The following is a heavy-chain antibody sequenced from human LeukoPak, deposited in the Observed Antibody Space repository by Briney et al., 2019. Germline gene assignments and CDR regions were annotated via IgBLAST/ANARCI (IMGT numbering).Heavy chain of an antibody. Sequence: GGSLRLSCAASGFTLSSYGMHWVRQAPGKGLEWVAFIRYDGRNKYYADSVKGRFTISRDNSKNTLYLQMNSLRAEDTAVYYCAKDYTSSGWQFYFDYWGQGTLVTVSS. CDR3: AKDYTSSGWQFYFDY. D-gene: IGHD6-19*01. V-gene: IGHV3-30*02. CDR2: IRYDGRNK. J-gene: IGHJ4*02. CDR1: GFTLSSYG.